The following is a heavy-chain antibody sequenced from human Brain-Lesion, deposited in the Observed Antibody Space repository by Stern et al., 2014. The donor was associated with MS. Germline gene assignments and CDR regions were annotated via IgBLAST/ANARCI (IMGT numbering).Heavy chain of an antibody. D-gene: IGHD3-10*01. V-gene: IGHV3-74*02. CDR3: ARGERWFDS. CDR1: GFTFSNYW. Sequence: VQLVQSGGGFVKPGGSLRLSCAASGFTFSNYWMHWVRQAPGKGLVWVSRVNNDGRRTSYADSVKGRFTMSRDNAKNTLYLQMNSLRVEDTAIYYCARGERWFDSWGQGTLVTVSS. J-gene: IGHJ5*01. CDR2: VNNDGRRT.